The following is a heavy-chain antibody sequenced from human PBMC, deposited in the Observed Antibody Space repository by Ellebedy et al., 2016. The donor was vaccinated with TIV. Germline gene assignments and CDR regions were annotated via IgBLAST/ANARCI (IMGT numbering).Heavy chain of an antibody. D-gene: IGHD2-21*01. CDR3: VRDVVGHSQMDF. CDR1: GFTFSNYG. V-gene: IGHV3-30*03. Sequence: GGSLRLXCAASGFTFSNYGMNWVRQAPGKGLECLAAISTDENNRYYTDSAKGRFTISRDNSKNTLYLQMDSLRPEDTAVYYCVRDVVGHSQMDFWGRGTLVAVSS. CDR2: ISTDENNR. J-gene: IGHJ4*01.